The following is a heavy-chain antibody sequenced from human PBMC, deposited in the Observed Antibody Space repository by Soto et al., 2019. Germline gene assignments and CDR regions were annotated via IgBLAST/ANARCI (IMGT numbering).Heavy chain of an antibody. CDR2: IDPASGKS. J-gene: IGHJ4*02. V-gene: IGHV1-3*01. CDR1: GYSFTTFD. CDR3: AMSRGWWSFDY. Sequence: QVQLVQSGAEVKKPGASVKVSCKASGYSFTTFDLHWVRQAPGQRLEWMGWIDPASGKSKYSEIFQGRVTITGDTSATTAYMELSSLRFEDTAVYYCAMSRGWWSFDYWGQGTLITGSS. D-gene: IGHD6-19*01.